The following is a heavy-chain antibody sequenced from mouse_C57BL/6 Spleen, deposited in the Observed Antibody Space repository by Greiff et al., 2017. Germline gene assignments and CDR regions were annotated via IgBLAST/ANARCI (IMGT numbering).Heavy chain of an antibody. CDR2: IDPSDSYT. Sequence: QVQLQQPGAELVKPGASVKLSCKASGYTFTSYWMQWVKQRPGQGLEWIGEIDPSDSYTNYNQKFKGKATLTVDTSSSTAYMQLSSLTSEDSAVYYCERYVYYYGSSDYWGQGTTLTVSS. D-gene: IGHD1-1*01. CDR3: ERYVYYYGSSDY. J-gene: IGHJ2*01. V-gene: IGHV1-50*01. CDR1: GYTFTSYW.